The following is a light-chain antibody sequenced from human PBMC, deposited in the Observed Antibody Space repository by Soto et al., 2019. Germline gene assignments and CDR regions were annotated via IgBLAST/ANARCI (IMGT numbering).Light chain of an antibody. J-gene: IGKJ1*01. CDR3: QQRSNWPRT. V-gene: IGKV3-11*01. CDR1: QSVSSY. CDR2: GAS. Sequence: EIVLTQSPGTLSLSPGERATLSCRASQSVSSYVAWYQQKPGQAPRLLIYGASNRATGIPARFSGSGSGTDFTLTISSLEPEDFAVYYCQQRSNWPRTFGQGTKV.